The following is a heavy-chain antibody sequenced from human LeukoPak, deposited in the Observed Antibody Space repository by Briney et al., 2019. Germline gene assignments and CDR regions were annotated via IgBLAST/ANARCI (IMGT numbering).Heavy chain of an antibody. D-gene: IGHD3-22*01. V-gene: IGHV3-23*01. Sequence: GSLRLSCAASGFTFSSYVMSWVRQAPGKGLEWVSAITGSGGSTYYADSVKGRFTISRDNSKNTLYLQMNSLRAEDTAVYYCARGLRDSSGYWIPVDYWGQGTLVTVSS. CDR2: ITGSGGST. J-gene: IGHJ4*02. CDR1: GFTFSSYV. CDR3: ARGLRDSSGYWIPVDY.